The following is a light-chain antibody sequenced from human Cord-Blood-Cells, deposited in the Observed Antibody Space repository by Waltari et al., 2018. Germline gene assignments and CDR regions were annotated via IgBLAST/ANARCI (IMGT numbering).Light chain of an antibody. J-gene: IGLJ3*02. V-gene: IGLV2-14*01. Sequence: QSALTQPASVSGSPGQSITIPFTGTSSDVGGSNYVSWYQQHPGQAPKLMIYDVSKRPSGVSNRFSGSKSGNTASLTISGLQAEDEADYYCSSYTSSSTWVFGGGTKLTVL. CDR1: SSDVGGSNY. CDR3: SSYTSSSTWV. CDR2: DVS.